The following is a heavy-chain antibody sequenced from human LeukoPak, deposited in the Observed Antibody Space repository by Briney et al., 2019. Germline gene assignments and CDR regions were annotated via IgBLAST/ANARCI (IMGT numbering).Heavy chain of an antibody. CDR2: ISAYNGNT. CDR3: ASYTAGHGSGCFNN. CDR1: SSTSTNYG. Sequence: GASVKVSCKPSSSTSTNYGISWVRQAPGLGLEWMGWISAYNGNTNYAQKVQGRVTMTTDTSTSTAYMELRSLRYGGTAEYYCASYTAGHGSGCFNNWGQGTMVTVSS. J-gene: IGHJ3*01. V-gene: IGHV1-18*01. D-gene: IGHD6-19*01.